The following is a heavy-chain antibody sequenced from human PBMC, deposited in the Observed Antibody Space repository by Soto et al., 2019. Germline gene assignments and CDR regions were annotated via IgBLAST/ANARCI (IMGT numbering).Heavy chain of an antibody. CDR1: GVSITSHY. CDR3: ARSPTLYSSSWYGNWFDP. D-gene: IGHD6-13*01. V-gene: IGHV4-4*08. J-gene: IGHJ5*02. CDR2: MHHSGST. Sequence: SETLSLTCTVSGVSITSHYWSWIRQSPGKGLEWIAYMHHSGSTNYNPSLKSRVTISVDTSKNQFSLKLSSVTAADTAVYYCARSPTLYSSSWYGNWFDPWGQGTLVTVSS.